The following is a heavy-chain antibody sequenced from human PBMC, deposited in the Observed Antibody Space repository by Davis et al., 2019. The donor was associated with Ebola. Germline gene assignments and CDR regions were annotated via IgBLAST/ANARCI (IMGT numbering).Heavy chain of an antibody. Sequence: GGSLRLSCAASGFIFNNCGMHWVRQPPGKGLEWVAVIWYDGSATEYVDSVKGRFTISRDNSQNTLFLQMNSLRVEDTAVYYCVRVSRNIATGWYRFDAFDIWGQGTLVTVSS. CDR3: VRVSRNIATGWYRFDAFDI. CDR1: GFIFNNCG. V-gene: IGHV3-33*01. J-gene: IGHJ3*02. D-gene: IGHD6-19*01. CDR2: IWYDGSAT.